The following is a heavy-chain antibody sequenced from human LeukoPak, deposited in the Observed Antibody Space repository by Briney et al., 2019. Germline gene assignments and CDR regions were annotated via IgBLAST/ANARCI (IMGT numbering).Heavy chain of an antibody. CDR3: ARSVGYCSGGSCYDWFDP. V-gene: IGHV5-10-1*01. D-gene: IGHD2-15*01. CDR1: GYSFTNSW. Sequence: PGESLKISCKGSGYSFTNSWITWVRQMPGKGLEWMGMIDPSDSYTNYSPSFQGHVTISADKSISTAYLQWSSLKASDTAMYYCARSVGYCSGGSCYDWFDPWGQGTLVTVSS. J-gene: IGHJ5*02. CDR2: IDPSDSYT.